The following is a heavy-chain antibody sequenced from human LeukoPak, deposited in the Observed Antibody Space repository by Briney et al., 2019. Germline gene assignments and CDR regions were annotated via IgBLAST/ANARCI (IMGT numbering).Heavy chain of an antibody. CDR2: INHSGST. V-gene: IGHV4-34*01. Sequence: SETLSLTCAVYGGSFSGYYWSWIRQPPGKGLEWIGEINHSGSTNYNPSLKSRVTISVDTSKNQFSLKLSSVTAADTAVYYCARGRSVVAGIIAYWGQGTLVTVSS. J-gene: IGHJ4*02. CDR1: GGSFSGYY. CDR3: ARGRSVVAGIIAY. D-gene: IGHD6-19*01.